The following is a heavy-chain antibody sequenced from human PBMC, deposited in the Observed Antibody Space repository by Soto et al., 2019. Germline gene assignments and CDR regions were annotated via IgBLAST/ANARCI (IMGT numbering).Heavy chain of an antibody. Sequence: EVQLVESGGGVVRPGGSLRLSCAASGFTFDDYGMSWVRQAPGKGLEWFSGINRNGGSTGYADSVKGRFTISRDNANNYLYLQMNSVRAEDPALYDCAREGCSGGSCYSYWGQGTLVTVSS. V-gene: IGHV3-20*01. CDR1: GFTFDDYG. D-gene: IGHD2-15*01. CDR3: AREGCSGGSCYSY. CDR2: INRNGGST. J-gene: IGHJ4*02.